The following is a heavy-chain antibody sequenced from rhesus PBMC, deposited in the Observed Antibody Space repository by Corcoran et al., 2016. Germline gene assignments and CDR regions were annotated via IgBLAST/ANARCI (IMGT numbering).Heavy chain of an antibody. CDR2: ISASVDAT. V-gene: IGHV3-100*02. Sequence: DVQLVESGGGLVKPGGSLRLSCVAFGFTFTTYEMHWVRQAPGEGLEWVSVISASVDATYSADSVKGRFTISRDNAKNSLFLQMNSLRAEDTAVYYCTHYQRGYWGQGVLVTVSS. CDR1: GFTFTTYE. D-gene: IGHD4-11*01. J-gene: IGHJ4*01. CDR3: THYQRGY.